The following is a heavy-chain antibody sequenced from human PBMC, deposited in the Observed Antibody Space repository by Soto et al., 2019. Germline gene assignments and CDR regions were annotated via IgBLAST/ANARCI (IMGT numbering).Heavy chain of an antibody. CDR1: GFTFNIYA. CDR2: ISRYGDFT. D-gene: IGHD3-22*01. Sequence: EVQLLESGGDLIQPGGSLRLSCAATGFTFNIYAMTWVRQAPGKGLEWVSAISRYGDFTYYADSVEGRFTISRDNSKNTLYLQMNSLRAEDTAVYYCAKDRYLDHDSRGYLFDNWGQATVVSVSS. CDR3: AKDRYLDHDSRGYLFDN. J-gene: IGHJ4*02. V-gene: IGHV3-23*01.